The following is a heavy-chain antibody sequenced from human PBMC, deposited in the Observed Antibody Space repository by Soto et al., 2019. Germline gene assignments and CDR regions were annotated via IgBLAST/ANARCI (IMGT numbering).Heavy chain of an antibody. CDR3: AREGPDYDFWSGYYTQHNWFDP. D-gene: IGHD3-3*01. CDR2: IWYDGSNK. V-gene: IGHV3-33*01. CDR1: GFTFSSYG. Sequence: QVQLVESGGGVVQPGRSLRLSCAASGFTFSSYGMHWVRQAPGKGLEWVAVIWYDGSNKYYADSVKGRFTISRDTSKNTLSLQMTSLRAEDTAVYYCAREGPDYDFWSGYYTQHNWFDPWGQGTLVTVSS. J-gene: IGHJ5*02.